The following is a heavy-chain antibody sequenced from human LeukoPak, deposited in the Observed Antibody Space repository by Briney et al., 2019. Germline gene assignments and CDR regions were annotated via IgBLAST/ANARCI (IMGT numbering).Heavy chain of an antibody. D-gene: IGHD6-6*01. CDR3: ARGAVRDS. Sequence: GASVKVSCKASGYTFTGYDIHWIRQAPGQGLEWMGRINCKDGGTNYTQKFQGRVAMTRDTSINTAYLELSSLISDDMAVYYCARGAVRDSWGQGTLIVVSS. J-gene: IGHJ4*02. CDR2: INCKDGGT. V-gene: IGHV1-2*06. CDR1: GYTFTGYD.